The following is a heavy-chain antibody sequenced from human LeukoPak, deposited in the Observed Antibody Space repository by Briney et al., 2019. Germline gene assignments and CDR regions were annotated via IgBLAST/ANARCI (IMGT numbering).Heavy chain of an antibody. CDR2: IYYSGST. CDR3: ARTRYYYNSRSYGAPYYFDY. D-gene: IGHD3-10*01. Sequence: SETLSLTCAVSGGSISSNSYYWGWIRQPPGKGLEWIGSIYYSGSTYYNPSLKSRVTISVNTSKNQFSLKLSSVTAADTAVYYCARTRYYYNSRSYGAPYYFDYWGQGTLVTVSS. J-gene: IGHJ4*02. CDR1: GGSISSNSYY. V-gene: IGHV4-39*01.